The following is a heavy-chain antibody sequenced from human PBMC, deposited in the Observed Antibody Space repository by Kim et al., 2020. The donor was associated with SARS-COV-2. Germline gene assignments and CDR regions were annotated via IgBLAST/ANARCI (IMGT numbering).Heavy chain of an antibody. V-gene: IGHV3-33*03. J-gene: IGHJ3*02. CDR1: GFIFSTYG. CDR3: ARALYYSTVDAFDI. D-gene: IGHD2-2*01. Sequence: GGSLRLSCAASGFIFSTYGMHWVRQAPGKGLEWVAVIWYDEKSEYYADSVKGRFTISRDNSKGTVYLQMNSLRAEDTAVYYCARALYYSTVDAFDIWGQGTMVTVSS. CDR2: IWYDEKSE.